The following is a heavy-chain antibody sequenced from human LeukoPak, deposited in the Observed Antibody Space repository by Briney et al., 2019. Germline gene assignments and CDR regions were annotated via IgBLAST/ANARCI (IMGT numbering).Heavy chain of an antibody. CDR2: ISNDGSRK. D-gene: IGHD2-15*01. J-gene: IGHJ3*02. Sequence: PGGSLRLSCAPSGFTFSRHGMHWVRQAPGKGLEWVAIISNDGSRKYYAHSVEGRFTISRDNSKNTLYLQMNSLRAEDTAVYYCANSGGSCYSSSCAFDIWGQGTMVTVSS. V-gene: IGHV3-30*18. CDR1: GFTFSRHG. CDR3: ANSGGSCYSSSCAFDI.